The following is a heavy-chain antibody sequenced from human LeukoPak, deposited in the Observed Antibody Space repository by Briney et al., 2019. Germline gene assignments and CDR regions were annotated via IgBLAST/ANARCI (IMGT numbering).Heavy chain of an antibody. Sequence: GGSLRLSCAASGFTFSNAWLNWVRQTPEKGLEWVARIKRQTEGWAKDYAAPVKGRFTISRDDSKSTVYLQMNSLEIEDTAVYYCSRNADHDWWGQGTLVTVSS. CDR1: GFTFSNAW. V-gene: IGHV3-15*01. CDR3: SRNADHDW. D-gene: IGHD1-14*01. J-gene: IGHJ4*02. CDR2: IKRQTEGWAK.